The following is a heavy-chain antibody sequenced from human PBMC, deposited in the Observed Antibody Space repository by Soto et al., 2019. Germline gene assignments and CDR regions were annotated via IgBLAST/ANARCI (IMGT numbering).Heavy chain of an antibody. D-gene: IGHD6-6*01. V-gene: IGHV1-8*01. CDR2: MNPNSGNT. Sequence: ASVKVSCKASGYTFTSYDINWVRQATGQGLEWMGWMNPNSGNTGYAQKFQGRVTMTRNTSISTAYMELSSLRSEDTAVYYCARGPIAALQDMTRANWFDPWGQGTLVTVSS. J-gene: IGHJ5*02. CDR3: ARGPIAALQDMTRANWFDP. CDR1: GYTFTSYD.